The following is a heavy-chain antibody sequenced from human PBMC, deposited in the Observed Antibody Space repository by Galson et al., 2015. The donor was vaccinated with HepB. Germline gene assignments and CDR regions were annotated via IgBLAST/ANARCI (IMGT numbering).Heavy chain of an antibody. J-gene: IGHJ6*02. CDR1: GGTFSGYA. V-gene: IGHV1-69*13. CDR3: ARPVPRNFGVDV. D-gene: IGHD2-2*01. CDR2: IISIFGTA. Sequence: SVKVSCKASGGTFSGYAINWVRQAPGQGLEWMGGIISIFGTANYAQKFQGRVTITADESTSTVYIELTSLRSEDTAVYYCARPVPRNFGVDVWGQGTTVTVSS.